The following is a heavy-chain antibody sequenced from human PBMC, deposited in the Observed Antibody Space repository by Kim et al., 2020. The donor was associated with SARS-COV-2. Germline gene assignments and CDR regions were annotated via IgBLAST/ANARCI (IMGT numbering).Heavy chain of an antibody. J-gene: IGHJ4*02. CDR2: ISDSGLGT. CDR3: EASDY. CDR1: GFTFSTYA. Sequence: GGSLRLSCAASGFTFSTYAMSWARQAPGKGLEWVSTISDSGLGTHYADSVKGRFTISRDNSRNTLFLQMTYLRAEDTAIYYCEASDYWGQGSLVTVSS. V-gene: IGHV3-23*01.